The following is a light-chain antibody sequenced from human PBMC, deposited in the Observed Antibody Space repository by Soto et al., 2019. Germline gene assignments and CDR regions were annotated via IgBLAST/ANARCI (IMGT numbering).Light chain of an antibody. CDR2: GAS. CDR1: QSVSSSS. Sequence: EIVLTQSPGTVSLSPGEKATLSCRASQSVSSSSLAWYQQKPGQAPRLLIFGASSRATGIPDRFSGSGSGIDFALTISGLGPEAFAVYCCNHCGRASWPFGQWTKVESK. CDR3: NHCGRASWP. J-gene: IGKJ1*01. V-gene: IGKV3-20*01.